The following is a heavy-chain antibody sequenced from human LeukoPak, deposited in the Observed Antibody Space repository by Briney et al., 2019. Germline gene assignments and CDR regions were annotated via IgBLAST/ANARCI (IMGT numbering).Heavy chain of an antibody. CDR2: IKSKTDGGTT. J-gene: IGHJ4*02. D-gene: IGHD4-17*01. Sequence: TGGSLRLSCAASGFTFSNAWMSWVRQAPGKGLEWVGRIKSKTDGGTTDYAAPVKGRFTISRDDSKNTLYLQMNSLKTEDTAVYYCTTTLLDCGDSYYWGQGTLVTVSS. CDR1: GFTFSNAW. CDR3: TTTLLDCGDSYY. V-gene: IGHV3-15*01.